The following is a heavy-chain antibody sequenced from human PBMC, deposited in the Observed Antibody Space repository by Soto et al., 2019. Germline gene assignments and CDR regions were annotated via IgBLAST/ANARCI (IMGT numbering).Heavy chain of an antibody. CDR1: GFTFSNSW. V-gene: IGHV3-7*01. D-gene: IGHD2-21*02. CDR2: MNPDGSTK. CDR3: ARHCHYCIDV. J-gene: IGHJ6*03. Sequence: EAQLVESGGGLVQPGGSLRLSCAASGFTFSNSWMTWVRQTPGKGLEWVANMNPDGSTKNYVDSVKGRFTISRDNAQNSLYLQMNSLRAEHTAVFYCARHCHYCIDVWGRGTTVTVSS.